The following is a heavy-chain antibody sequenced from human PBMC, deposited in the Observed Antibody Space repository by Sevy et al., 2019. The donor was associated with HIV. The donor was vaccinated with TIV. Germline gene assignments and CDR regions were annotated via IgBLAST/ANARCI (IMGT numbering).Heavy chain of an antibody. CDR1: GFTFTNYE. V-gene: IGHV3-48*03. D-gene: IGHD2-15*01. CDR2: ISAFGETT. J-gene: IGHJ5*02. Sequence: GGSVRLSCAGSGFTFTNYEMNWVRQVPGKGPEWIAYISAFGETTYYADSVKGRFTISRDNAKNSLYLQMYGLRAEDTAIYYCARGFVEAATVRGVIDWFDPWGQGTLVTVSS. CDR3: ARGFVEAATVRGVIDWFDP.